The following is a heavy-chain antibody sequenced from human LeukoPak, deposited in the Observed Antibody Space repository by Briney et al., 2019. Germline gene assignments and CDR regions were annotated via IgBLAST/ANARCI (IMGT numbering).Heavy chain of an antibody. CDR1: GFTFRAHW. Sequence: GGSLRLSCTASGFTFRAHWMTWARQAPGKGLEWVANMNHDGTEKNSIDSVKGRFTISRDNTKNSLYLQMNSLGAEDAAVYFCARDGYNYAMDVWGKGTTVTVSS. D-gene: IGHD2-2*02. V-gene: IGHV3-7*03. CDR3: ARDGYNYAMDV. CDR2: MNHDGTEK. J-gene: IGHJ6*04.